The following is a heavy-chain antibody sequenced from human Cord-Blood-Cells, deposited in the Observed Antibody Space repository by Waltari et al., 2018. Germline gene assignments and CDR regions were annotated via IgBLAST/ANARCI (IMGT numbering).Heavy chain of an antibody. V-gene: IGHV3-7*01. J-gene: IGHJ4*02. CDR2: IKQDGSEK. D-gene: IGHD2-21*02. Sequence: EVQLVESGGGLVQPGGSLRLPCAAPGFTFSSSWMSWVRQAPGKGLEWVANIKQDGSEKYYVDSVKGRFTISRDNAKNSLYLQMNSLRAEDTAVYYCARDDCANWGQGTLVTVSS. CDR3: ARDDCAN. CDR1: GFTFSSSW.